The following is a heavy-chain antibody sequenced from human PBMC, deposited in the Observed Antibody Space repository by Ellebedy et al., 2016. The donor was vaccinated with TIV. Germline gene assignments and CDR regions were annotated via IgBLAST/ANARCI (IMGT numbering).Heavy chain of an antibody. J-gene: IGHJ4*02. CDR3: AKLTDSGPYYYPSDY. Sequence: GESLKISCSASGFTFNRYAMTWVRQAPGKGLEWVSSISGSGDITYYADFVKGRFTISRDSSKNTLSLQMNSLRVEDTAVYFCAKLTDSGPYYYPSDYWGLGTLVTVYS. CDR2: ISGSGDIT. CDR1: GFTFNRYA. D-gene: IGHD3-22*01. V-gene: IGHV3-23*01.